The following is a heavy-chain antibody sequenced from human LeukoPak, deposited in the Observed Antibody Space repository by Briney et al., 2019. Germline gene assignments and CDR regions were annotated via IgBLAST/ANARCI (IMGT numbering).Heavy chain of an antibody. D-gene: IGHD4-23*01. V-gene: IGHV3-48*03. CDR1: GFTFSSYE. CDR3: ARGRGNGDCYCAMGV. Sequence: GGSLRLSCAASGFTFSSYEMNWVRQAPGKGLEWVSYISSGDTTTYYADSVKGRFTISRDNTKNSLYLQMNSLRAEDTAVYYCARGRGNGDCYCAMGVWGQGTMVTVS. J-gene: IGHJ6*02. CDR2: ISSGDTTT.